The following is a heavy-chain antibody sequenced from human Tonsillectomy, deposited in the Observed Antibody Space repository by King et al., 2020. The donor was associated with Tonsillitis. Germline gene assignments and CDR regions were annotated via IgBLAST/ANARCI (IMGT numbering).Heavy chain of an antibody. V-gene: IGHV3-30*18. D-gene: IGHD3-10*01. CDR1: GFTFSSYG. J-gene: IGHJ4*02. Sequence: VQLVESGGGVVQPGRSLRLSCAASGFTFSSYGMHWVRQAPGKGLEWVAVISYDGSNTYDADSVKGRFTISRDNSKKTLYLQMNSLRAEDTAVYYCAKDRYGSGSYLDYWGQGTLVTVSS. CDR3: AKDRYGSGSYLDY. CDR2: ISYDGSNT.